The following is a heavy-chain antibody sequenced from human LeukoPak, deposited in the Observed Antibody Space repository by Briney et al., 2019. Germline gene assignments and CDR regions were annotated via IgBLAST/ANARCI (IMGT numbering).Heavy chain of an antibody. CDR2: MNPNSGNT. Sequence: ASVKVSCKASGYTFTSYDINWVRQAPGQGLEWMGWMNPNSGNTGYAQKFQGRVTMTRNTSISTAYMELSSLRSEDTAVYYCARLRVYMVRGVIISAWDYWGQGTLVTVSS. J-gene: IGHJ4*02. D-gene: IGHD3-10*01. CDR1: GYTFTSYD. V-gene: IGHV1-8*01. CDR3: ARLRVYMVRGVIISAWDY.